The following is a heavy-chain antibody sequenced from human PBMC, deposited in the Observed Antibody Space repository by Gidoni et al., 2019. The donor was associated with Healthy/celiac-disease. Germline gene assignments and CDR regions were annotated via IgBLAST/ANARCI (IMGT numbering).Heavy chain of an antibody. CDR1: GGPISSSSYY. D-gene: IGHD3-22*01. CDR3: ASLDSSGYHGLYYYYMDV. Sequence: QLQLQESGPGLVKPSETLSLTCTVSGGPISSSSYYWGWDRPPPGKGLEWIGSIYYSGSTYYNPSLKSRVTISVDTSKNQFSLKLSSVTAADTAVYYCASLDSSGYHGLYYYYMDVWGKGTTVTVSS. J-gene: IGHJ6*03. CDR2: IYYSGST. V-gene: IGHV4-39*01.